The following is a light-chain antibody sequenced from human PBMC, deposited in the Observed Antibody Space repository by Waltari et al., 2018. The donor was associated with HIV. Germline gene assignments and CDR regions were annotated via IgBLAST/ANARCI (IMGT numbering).Light chain of an antibody. J-gene: IGKJ5*01. V-gene: IGKV3-20*01. CDR3: QQYGSSPIT. CDR1: QSVSSSY. CDR2: GAS. Sequence: EIVLTQSPGTLSLSPGERATLSCRASQSVSSSYLAWYQQKPGQAPMLHIYGASSRSTGIPDMFSGSVSGTDFTLIISRLEPEDFAVYYFQQYGSSPITFGQGTRLEIK.